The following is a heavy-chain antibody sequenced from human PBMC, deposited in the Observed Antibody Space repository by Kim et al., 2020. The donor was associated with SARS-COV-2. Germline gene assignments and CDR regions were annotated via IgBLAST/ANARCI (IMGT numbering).Heavy chain of an antibody. D-gene: IGHD4-17*01. Sequence: SETLSLTCTVSGGSISSGGYYWSWIRQHPGKGLEWIGYIYYSGSTYYNPSLKSRVTISVDTSKNQFSLKLSSVTAADTAVYYCATSYGDQPAARFDPWGQGTLVTVSS. V-gene: IGHV4-31*03. CDR3: ATSYGDQPAARFDP. CDR2: IYYSGST. CDR1: GGSISSGGYY. J-gene: IGHJ5*02.